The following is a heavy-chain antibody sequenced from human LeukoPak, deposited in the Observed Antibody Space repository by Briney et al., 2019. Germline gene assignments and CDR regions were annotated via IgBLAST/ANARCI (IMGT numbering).Heavy chain of an antibody. CDR1: GYTFTSYD. CDR2: MNPNSGNT. V-gene: IGHV1-8*03. J-gene: IGHJ4*02. CDR3: ARGSYSGFDY. D-gene: IGHD1-26*01. Sequence: GASVTVSCTASGYTFTSYDINWVRQATGQGLEWMGWMNPNSGNTGYAQKFQGRVTITRNTSISTAYMELSSLRSEDTAVYYCARGSYSGFDYWGQGTLATVSS.